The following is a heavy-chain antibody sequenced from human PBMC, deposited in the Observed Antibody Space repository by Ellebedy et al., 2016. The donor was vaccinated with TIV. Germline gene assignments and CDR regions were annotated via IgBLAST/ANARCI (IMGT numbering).Heavy chain of an antibody. Sequence: GESLKISCAASAFTFSSYAMSWVRQAPGKGLEWVSTISGRGGSTYYADSVKGRFIISRDNSKNTLYLQMNSLRAEDTAVYYCARGPYSNDWYFDLWGRGTLVTVSS. V-gene: IGHV3-23*01. CDR3: ARGPYSNDWYFDL. CDR1: AFTFSSYA. CDR2: ISGRGGST. D-gene: IGHD6-13*01. J-gene: IGHJ2*01.